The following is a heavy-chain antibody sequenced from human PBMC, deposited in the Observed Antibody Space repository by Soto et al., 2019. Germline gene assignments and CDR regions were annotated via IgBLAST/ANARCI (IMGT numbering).Heavy chain of an antibody. Sequence: SETLSLTCTVSGGSISSGDYYWSWIRQPPGKGLEWIGYIYYSGSTYYNPSLKSRVTISVDTSKNQFSLKLSSVTAADTAVYYCARGGDYGSGSYYKYYYYGMDVWGQGTTVTV. CDR3: ARGGDYGSGSYYKYYYYGMDV. CDR1: GGSISSGDYY. J-gene: IGHJ6*02. D-gene: IGHD3-10*01. CDR2: IYYSGST. V-gene: IGHV4-30-4*01.